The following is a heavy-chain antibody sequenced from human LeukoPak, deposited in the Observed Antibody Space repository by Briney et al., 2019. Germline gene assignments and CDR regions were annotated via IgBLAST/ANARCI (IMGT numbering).Heavy chain of an antibody. Sequence: PGGSLRLSCAVPGFSFSSNWMGWVRQAPGKGLEWVAHIKRDGSQKYYLDSVKGRFTISRDNAKNSLYLQMNSLRVEDTAVYYCARLGLEVGGPNWFDPWGQGTLVTVSS. CDR2: IKRDGSQK. CDR3: ARLGLEVGGPNWFDP. V-gene: IGHV3-7*01. J-gene: IGHJ5*02. CDR1: GFSFSSNW. D-gene: IGHD1-1*01.